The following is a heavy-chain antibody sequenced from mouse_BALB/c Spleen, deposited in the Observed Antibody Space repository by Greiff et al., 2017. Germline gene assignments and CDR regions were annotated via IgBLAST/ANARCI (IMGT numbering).Heavy chain of an antibody. CDR2: ISSGGGST. CDR3: ARRGWLPHYFDD. Sequence: EVQLVESGGGLVKPGGSLKLSCAASGFAFSSYDMSWVRQTPEKRLEWVAYISSGGGSTYYPDTVKGRFTISRDNAKNTLYLQMSSLKSEDTAMYYCARRGWLPHYFDDWGQGTTLTVSA. J-gene: IGHJ2*01. D-gene: IGHD2-3*01. V-gene: IGHV5-12-1*01. CDR1: GFAFSSYD.